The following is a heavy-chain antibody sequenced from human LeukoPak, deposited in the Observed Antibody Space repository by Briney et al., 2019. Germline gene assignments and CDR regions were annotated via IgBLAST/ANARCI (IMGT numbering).Heavy chain of an antibody. V-gene: IGHV1-8*01. Sequence: GASVKVSCKASGYTFTSYDINWVRQATGQGLEWMGWMNPNSGNTGYAQKFQGRVTMTRNTSISTAYMELSSLRSEDTAVYYCARVGYCSTTNCRSWFDSWGQGTLVTVSS. CDR1: GYTFTSYD. CDR2: MNPNSGNT. CDR3: ARVGYCSTTNCRSWFDS. J-gene: IGHJ5*01. D-gene: IGHD2-2*01.